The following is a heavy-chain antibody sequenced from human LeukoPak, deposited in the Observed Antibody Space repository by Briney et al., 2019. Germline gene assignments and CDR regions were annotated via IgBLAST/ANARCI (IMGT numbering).Heavy chain of an antibody. Sequence: ASVKVSCKASGYTFTGYYMHWVRQAPGQGLEWMGWINPNSGGTNYAQKFQGRVSMTRDTSISTAYMELSRLRSDDTAVYYCASALGYSDYDVDYWGQGTLVTVSS. CDR1: GYTFTGYY. CDR3: ASALGYSDYDVDY. J-gene: IGHJ4*02. CDR2: INPNSGGT. V-gene: IGHV1-2*02. D-gene: IGHD5-12*01.